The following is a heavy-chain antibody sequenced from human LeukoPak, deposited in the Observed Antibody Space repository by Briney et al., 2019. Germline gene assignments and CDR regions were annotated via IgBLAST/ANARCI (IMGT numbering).Heavy chain of an antibody. J-gene: IGHJ4*02. CDR1: AGSITNYF. Sequence: SETLSLTCTVSAGSITNYFWTWVRQSPGKGLEWIGHIRYNGGSDSNPSLKSRVTISLDTWNNQFSLRLTSVTAEDTAVYYCAGGELAGTGYWGQGTLVTVSS. V-gene: IGHV4-59*03. CDR3: AGGELAGTGY. CDR2: IRYNGGS. D-gene: IGHD6-19*01.